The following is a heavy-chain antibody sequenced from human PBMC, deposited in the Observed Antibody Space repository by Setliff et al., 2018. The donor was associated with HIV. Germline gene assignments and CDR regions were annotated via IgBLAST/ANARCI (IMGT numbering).Heavy chain of an antibody. D-gene: IGHD3-10*01. J-gene: IGHJ5*02. CDR2: MNPNSGNT. CDR1: GYTFTSYD. V-gene: IGHV1-8*02. CDR3: ARDPPVFMVRGAYNWFDP. Sequence: GASVKVSCKASGYTFTSYDINWVRQATGQGLEWMGWMNPNSGNTGYAQKFQGGVTMTRNTSISTAYMELSSLRSEDTAVYYCARDPPVFMVRGAYNWFDPWGQGTLVTVSS.